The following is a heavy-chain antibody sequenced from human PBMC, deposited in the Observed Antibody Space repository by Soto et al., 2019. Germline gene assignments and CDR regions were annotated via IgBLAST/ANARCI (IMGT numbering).Heavy chain of an antibody. Sequence: GGSLRLSCAASGCTFSCSPMHWVRQASGKGLEWLGRIRSKANSYATTYAASVKGRFTISRDDSKSTVYLQMNSLKTEDTAVYYCSRPRAESSNNWFDPWGQGGQVTVSS. D-gene: IGHD6-13*01. V-gene: IGHV3-73*01. CDR3: SRPRAESSNNWFDP. CDR1: GCTFSCSP. J-gene: IGHJ5*02. CDR2: IRSKANSYAT.